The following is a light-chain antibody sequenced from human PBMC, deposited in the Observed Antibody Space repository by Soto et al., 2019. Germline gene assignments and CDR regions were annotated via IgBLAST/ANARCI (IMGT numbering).Light chain of an antibody. CDR1: QGIGND. J-gene: IGKJ1*01. Sequence: AIQMTQSPSSLSASVGDRVTITCRASQGIGNDLGWYQQRPGKAPKLLIYGASSLQSGAPSRFSGSGSGTDFTFTISSLQPEDFATYYCLQLYNYPRTFGQGTKVEVK. CDR2: GAS. CDR3: LQLYNYPRT. V-gene: IGKV1-6*01.